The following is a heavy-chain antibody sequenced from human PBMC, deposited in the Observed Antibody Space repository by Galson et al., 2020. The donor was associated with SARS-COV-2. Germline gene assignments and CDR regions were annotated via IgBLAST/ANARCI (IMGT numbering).Heavy chain of an antibody. Sequence: GESLKISCKGSGYSFTSYWIGWVRQMPGKGLEWMGIIYPGDSDTRYSPSFQGQVTISADKSISTAYLQWSSLKASDTAMYYCARHGEPYSSSYHSVWFDPWGQGTLVTVSS. D-gene: IGHD6-13*01. CDR2: IYPGDSDT. V-gene: IGHV5-51*01. J-gene: IGHJ5*02. CDR1: GYSFTSYW. CDR3: ARHGEPYSSSYHSVWFDP.